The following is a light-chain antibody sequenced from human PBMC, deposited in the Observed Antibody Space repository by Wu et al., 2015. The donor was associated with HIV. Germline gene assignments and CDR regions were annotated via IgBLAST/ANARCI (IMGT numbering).Light chain of an antibody. CDR1: QGISNS. Sequence: DIQMTQSPSSLSASVGDRVTITCRASQGISNSLAWYQQKPGKAPKLLLYAASRLESGVPSRFSGSGSGTDYTLTISSLQPEDFATYYCQHLGRTFGQGTKVEIK. J-gene: IGKJ1*01. CDR3: QHLGRT. CDR2: AAS. V-gene: IGKV1-NL1*01.